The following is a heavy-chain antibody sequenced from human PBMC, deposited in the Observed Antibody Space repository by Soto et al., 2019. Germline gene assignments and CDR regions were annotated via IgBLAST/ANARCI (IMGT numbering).Heavy chain of an antibody. V-gene: IGHV4-59*01. Sequence: QVQLQESGPGLVKPSETLSLTCTVSGGSISSYYWSWIRQPPGKGLEWIGYIYYSGSTNYNPSLKGRVTISVDTSKNQFSLKLSSVTAADTAVYYCARYSSGWYGHYYGMDVWGQGTTVTVSS. CDR2: IYYSGST. CDR3: ARYSSGWYGHYYGMDV. D-gene: IGHD6-19*01. CDR1: GGSISSYY. J-gene: IGHJ6*02.